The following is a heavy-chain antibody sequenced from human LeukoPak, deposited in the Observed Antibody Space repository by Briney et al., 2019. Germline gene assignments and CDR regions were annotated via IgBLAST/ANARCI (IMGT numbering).Heavy chain of an antibody. Sequence: GASVKVSCKASGYTFTGYYMHWVRQAPGQGFEWMGWINPNSGGTNYAQKFQGRVTMTRDTSISTAYMELSRLRSDDTAVYYCARDGVVVPAEGMDVWGQGTTVTVSS. CDR1: GYTFTGYY. CDR2: INPNSGGT. V-gene: IGHV1-2*02. J-gene: IGHJ6*02. CDR3: ARDGVVVPAEGMDV. D-gene: IGHD2-2*01.